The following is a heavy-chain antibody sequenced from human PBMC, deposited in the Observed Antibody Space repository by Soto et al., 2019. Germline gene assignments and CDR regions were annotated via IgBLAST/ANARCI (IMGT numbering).Heavy chain of an antibody. CDR3: ARDGTGWTGGDH. V-gene: IGHV3-33*01. D-gene: IGHD6-19*01. CDR1: GFTFSDYD. CDR2: LWRDGSKV. Sequence: GGSLRLSCAASGFTFSDYDMHWVRQAPGKRLGCVSVLWRDGSKVYYADSVKGRFTISRDNSKNTLYLEMNSLRVEDTAVYYCARDGTGWTGGDHWGQGTLVTVSS. J-gene: IGHJ4*02.